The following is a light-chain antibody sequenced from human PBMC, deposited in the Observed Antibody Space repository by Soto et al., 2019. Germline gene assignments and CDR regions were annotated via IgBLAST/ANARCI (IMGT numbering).Light chain of an antibody. CDR2: DVS. CDR1: SSDVGGYNY. CDR3: SSYTSSSTYVV. Sequence: QSALTQPASVSGSPGQSITISCTGTSSDVGGYNYVSWSQQHPGKAPTLMIYDVSKRPSGVSNRFSGSKSGNTASLTISGLQAEEEADYYCSSYTSSSTYVVFGGGTKLTVL. J-gene: IGLJ2*01. V-gene: IGLV2-14*01.